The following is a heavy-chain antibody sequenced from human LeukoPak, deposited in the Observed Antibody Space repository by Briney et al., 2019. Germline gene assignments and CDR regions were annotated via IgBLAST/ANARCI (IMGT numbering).Heavy chain of an antibody. V-gene: IGHV3-21*01. Sequence: GGSLRLSCAASGFTFSSYSMNWVRQAPGKGLEWVSSISSSSSYIYYADSVKGRFTISRDNAKNSLYLQMNSLRAEDTAVYYCARGTYYYDSSGYYPFDYWGQGTLVTVSS. CDR2: ISSSSSYI. D-gene: IGHD3-22*01. J-gene: IGHJ4*02. CDR3: ARGTYYYDSSGYYPFDY. CDR1: GFTFSSYS.